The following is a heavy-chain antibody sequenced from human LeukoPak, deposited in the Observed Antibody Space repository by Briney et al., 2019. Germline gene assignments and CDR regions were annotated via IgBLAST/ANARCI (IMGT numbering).Heavy chain of an antibody. Sequence: PSQTLSLTCTVSGGSISSGSYYWSWIRQPAGKGVEWIGRIYTSGSTNYNPSLKSRVTISVDTSKNQFSLKLSSVTAADTAVYYCARGDFWSGYYFDYWGQGTLVTVSS. CDR2: IYTSGST. V-gene: IGHV4-61*02. J-gene: IGHJ4*02. CDR1: GGSISSGSYY. CDR3: ARGDFWSGYYFDY. D-gene: IGHD3-3*01.